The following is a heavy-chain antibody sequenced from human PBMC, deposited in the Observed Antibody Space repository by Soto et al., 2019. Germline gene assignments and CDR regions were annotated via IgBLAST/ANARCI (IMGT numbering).Heavy chain of an antibody. CDR3: ARGAVAGSSGYYYYGIDV. CDR1: GFTFSSYS. V-gene: IGHV3-48*02. Sequence: GGSLRLSCAASGFTFSSYSMNWVRQAPGKGLEWVSYISSSSSTIYYADSVKGRFTISRDNGKNSLYLQMNSLRDEDTAVYYCARGAVAGSSGYYYYGIDVWGQGTTVTVSS. D-gene: IGHD6-19*01. J-gene: IGHJ6*02. CDR2: ISSSSSTI.